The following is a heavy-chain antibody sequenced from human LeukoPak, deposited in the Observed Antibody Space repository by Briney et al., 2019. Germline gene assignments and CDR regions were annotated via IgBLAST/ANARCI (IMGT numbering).Heavy chain of an antibody. CDR3: TRDEAAAAN. D-gene: IGHD6-13*01. V-gene: IGHV3-7*01. J-gene: IGHJ4*02. CDR2: IKQDGREI. Sequence: GGSLRLSCAASGFTFSSYGMHWVRQAPGKGPEWVANIKQDGREIHYLDSVKGRFTISRDNAKSSLYLQMNSLKVEDTAVYYCTRDEAAAANWGQGTLVTVSS. CDR1: GFTFSSYG.